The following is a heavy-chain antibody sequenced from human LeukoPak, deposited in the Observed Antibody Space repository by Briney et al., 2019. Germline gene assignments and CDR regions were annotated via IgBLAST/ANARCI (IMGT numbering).Heavy chain of an antibody. V-gene: IGHV3-11*01. CDR1: GFDFGENY. D-gene: IGHD3-22*01. J-gene: IGHJ5*02. Sequence: PGGSLRLSCSTSGFDFGENYMAWIRQTPGKGLEWISSISGTGSVIYYTDSVKGRFTMSRDNAKKSVSLHMNNLRADDTATYHCARGLLRAALTYWFDTWGQGTLVTVSS. CDR2: ISGTGSVI. CDR3: ARGLLRAALTYWFDT.